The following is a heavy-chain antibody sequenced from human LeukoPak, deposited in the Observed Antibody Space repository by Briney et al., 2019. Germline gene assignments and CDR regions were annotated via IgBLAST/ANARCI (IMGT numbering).Heavy chain of an antibody. V-gene: IGHV3-66*01. J-gene: IGHJ6*02. D-gene: IGHD3-10*01. CDR1: GFTVSSNY. CDR2: IYSGGST. Sequence: GGSLRLSCATSGFTVSSNYMSWVRQAPGKGLEWVSVIYSGGSTYYADSVKGRFTISRDNSKNTLYLQMNSLRAEDTAVYYCAKGSRYYSYGMDGWGQGTTVTVSS. CDR3: AKGSRYYSYGMDG.